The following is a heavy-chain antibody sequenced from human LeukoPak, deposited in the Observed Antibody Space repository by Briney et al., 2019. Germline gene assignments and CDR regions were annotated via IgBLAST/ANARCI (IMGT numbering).Heavy chain of an antibody. CDR2: ISSNNGYI. Sequence: AGSLRPSCAASGFSFSSYRMNWVRQAPGKGLEWVASISSNNGYIYYADSVRGRFTISRDNGENSLHLQMNSLRAEDAAVYYCARDLGTRKSIAFADWGQGTLVTVSS. J-gene: IGHJ4*02. D-gene: IGHD6-6*01. V-gene: IGHV3-21*01. CDR1: GFSFSSYR. CDR3: ARDLGTRKSIAFAD.